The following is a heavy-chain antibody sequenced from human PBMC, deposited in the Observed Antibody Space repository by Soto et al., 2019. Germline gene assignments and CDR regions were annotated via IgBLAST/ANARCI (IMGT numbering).Heavy chain of an antibody. D-gene: IGHD1-26*01. CDR2: IYYSGST. J-gene: IGHJ4*02. V-gene: IGHV4-39*01. Sequence: PSETLSLTCTVSGGSIGSSSYYWGGIRQPPGKGLEWIGSIYYSGSTYYNPSLKSRVTISVDRSKNQFTLKLTSVTVEDTAVYYCASSASGPYYIVSWGQGTLVTVSS. CDR3: ASSASGPYYIVS. CDR1: GGSIGSSSYY.